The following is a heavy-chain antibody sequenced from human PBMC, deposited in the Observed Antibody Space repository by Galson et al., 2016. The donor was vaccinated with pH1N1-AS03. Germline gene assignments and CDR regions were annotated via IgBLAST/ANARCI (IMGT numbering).Heavy chain of an antibody. CDR3: ASRCSSTSCLYYYYGMDV. V-gene: IGHV1-8*01. CDR1: GYTFTSYD. D-gene: IGHD2-2*01. Sequence: SVRVSCKASGYTFTSYDINWVRQATGQGLEWMEWMNPNSGNTGYAQKFQGRVTMTRNTSISTAYMELSSLRSEDTAVYYCASRCSSTSCLYYYYGMDVWGQGTTVTVSS. J-gene: IGHJ6*02. CDR2: MNPNSGNT.